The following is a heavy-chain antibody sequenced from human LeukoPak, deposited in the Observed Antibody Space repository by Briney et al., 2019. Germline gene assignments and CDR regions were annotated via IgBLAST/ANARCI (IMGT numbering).Heavy chain of an antibody. CDR1: GYTFTSYD. D-gene: IGHD2-2*01. Sequence: ASVKVSCKASGYTFTSYDINWVRQATGQGLEWMGWMNPNSGNTGYAQKFQGRVTMTRNTSISTAYMELSSLRSEDTAVYYCATDIVVVPAVGSPKTKYYYYMDVWGKGTTVTVSS. J-gene: IGHJ6*03. CDR3: ATDIVVVPAVGSPKTKYYYYMDV. CDR2: MNPNSGNT. V-gene: IGHV1-8*01.